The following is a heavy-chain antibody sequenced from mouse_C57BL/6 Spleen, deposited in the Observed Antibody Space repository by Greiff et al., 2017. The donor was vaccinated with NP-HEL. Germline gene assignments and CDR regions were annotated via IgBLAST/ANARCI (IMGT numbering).Heavy chain of an antibody. Sequence: EVQGVESGPELVKPGASVKIPCKASGYTFTDYNMDWVKQSHGKSLEWIGDINPNNGGTIYNQKFKGKATLTVDKSSSTAYMELRSLTSEDTAVYYCARSNYDYDGDALGYWGQGTTLTVSS. J-gene: IGHJ2*01. D-gene: IGHD2-4*01. CDR3: ARSNYDYDGDALGY. V-gene: IGHV1-18*01. CDR1: GYTFTDYN. CDR2: INPNNGGT.